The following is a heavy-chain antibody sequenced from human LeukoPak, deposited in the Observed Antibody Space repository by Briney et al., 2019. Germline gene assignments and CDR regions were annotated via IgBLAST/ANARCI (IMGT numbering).Heavy chain of an antibody. D-gene: IGHD3-22*01. CDR2: INHSGST. CDR3: ARRPSSVIVVHPAFDI. CDR1: GGSFSGYY. J-gene: IGHJ3*02. Sequence: SETLSLTCAVYGGSFSGYYWSWIRQPPGKGLEWIGEINHSGSTNYNPSLKSRVTISVDTSKNQFSLKRSSVTSADAAAYYCARRPSSVIVVHPAFDIWGQGPMLPVSS. V-gene: IGHV4-34*01.